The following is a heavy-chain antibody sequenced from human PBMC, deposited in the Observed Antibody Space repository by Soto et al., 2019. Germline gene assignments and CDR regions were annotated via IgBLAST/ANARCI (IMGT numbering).Heavy chain of an antibody. D-gene: IGHD5-12*01. CDR2: INAGNGDT. CDR3: ARAISGYVT. J-gene: IGHJ4*02. Sequence: QVQLVQSGAEMKKPRASVKLSCKTSGINYNTYAIHWVRQAPGQGLEWMGWINAGNGDTRYSQNFQGRVTLTRDTSASTVYMDLDSLKSEDTGVYYCARAISGYVTWGQGTLVTVSS. CDR1: GINYNTYA. V-gene: IGHV1-3*01.